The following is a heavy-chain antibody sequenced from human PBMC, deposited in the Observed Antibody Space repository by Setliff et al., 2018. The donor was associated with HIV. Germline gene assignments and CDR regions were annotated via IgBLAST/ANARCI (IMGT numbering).Heavy chain of an antibody. D-gene: IGHD6-19*01. CDR2: IRGSDVST. CDR1: GFTFSSYA. V-gene: IGHV3-23*01. Sequence: GGSLRLSCAASGFTFSSYAMSWVRQAPGKGLEWVSGIRGSDVSTYYADSVRGRFTISRDNSKNTLYLQMNSLRPEDTAIYYCAKLAPSYSSGIWGVFDYWGQGTLVTVS. CDR3: AKLAPSYSSGIWGVFDY. J-gene: IGHJ4*02.